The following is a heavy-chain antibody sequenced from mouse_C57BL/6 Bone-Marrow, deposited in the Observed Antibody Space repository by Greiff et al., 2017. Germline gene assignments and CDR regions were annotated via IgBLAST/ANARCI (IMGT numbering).Heavy chain of an antibody. D-gene: IGHD1-1*01. V-gene: IGHV1-85*01. CDR1: GYTFTSYD. CDR2: IYPRDGST. CDR3: ARGNYGSSPDWFAY. Sequence: VQLQQSGPELVKPGASVKLSCKASGYTFTSYDITWVKQRPGQGLEWIGWIYPRDGSTKYNEKFKGKATLTVDTSSSTAYMELHSLTSEDSAVYFSARGNYGSSPDWFAYWGQGTLVTVTA. J-gene: IGHJ3*01.